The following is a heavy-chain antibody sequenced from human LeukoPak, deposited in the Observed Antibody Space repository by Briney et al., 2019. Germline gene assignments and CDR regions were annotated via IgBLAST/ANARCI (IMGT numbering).Heavy chain of an antibody. J-gene: IGHJ4*02. Sequence: PAGSLRLSCAASGITFSSYAMSWVRQAPGKGLEWVSGISGSGRSTFYADSVKGRFTISRDNSKNTLYLQMNSLRAADTAVYYCAKDTVNSGSSYWGQGTLVTVSS. V-gene: IGHV3-23*01. CDR1: GITFSSYA. D-gene: IGHD6-19*01. CDR2: ISGSGRST. CDR3: AKDTVNSGSSY.